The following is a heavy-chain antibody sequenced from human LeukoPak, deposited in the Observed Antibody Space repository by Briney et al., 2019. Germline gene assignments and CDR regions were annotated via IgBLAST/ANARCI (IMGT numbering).Heavy chain of an antibody. CDR2: ISSSGNTI. Sequence: PGGSLRLSCAASGFTFSSYEMNWVRQAPGKGLEWVSYISSSGNTIYYADSVKGRFTISRDNAKNSLYLQMNGLRAEDTAVYYCARETTMIVVVTKDYYYYYMDVWGKGTTVTVSS. D-gene: IGHD3-22*01. V-gene: IGHV3-48*03. CDR1: GFTFSSYE. J-gene: IGHJ6*03. CDR3: ARETTMIVVVTKDYYYYYMDV.